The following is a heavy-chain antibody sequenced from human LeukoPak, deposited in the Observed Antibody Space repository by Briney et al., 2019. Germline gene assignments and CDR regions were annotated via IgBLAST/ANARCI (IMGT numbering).Heavy chain of an antibody. CDR1: GFTFSNYN. Sequence: PGGSLRLSCAASGFTFSNYNMNWVRQAPGKGLEWVSYISSSRSTIYYADSVKGRFTISRDNAKNSLYLQMNSLRAEDTAVYYCARDESSSWYVDYWGQGTLVTVSS. J-gene: IGHJ4*02. V-gene: IGHV3-48*04. CDR2: ISSSRSTI. CDR3: ARDESSSWYVDY. D-gene: IGHD6-6*01.